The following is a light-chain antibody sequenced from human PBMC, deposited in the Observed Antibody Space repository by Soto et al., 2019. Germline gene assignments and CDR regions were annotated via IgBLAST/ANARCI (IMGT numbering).Light chain of an antibody. CDR2: SNN. V-gene: IGLV1-44*01. CDR3: ATWDDGLKGDV. Sequence: QAVLTQPPSASGTPGQRVTISCSGGSSNIGSNIVSWYQQLPGTAPKLLMYSNNQRPSGVPDRFSGSKSGTSASLAISGLQSEDEADYYCATWDDGLKGDVFGTGTKLTVL. CDR1: SSNIGSNI. J-gene: IGLJ1*01.